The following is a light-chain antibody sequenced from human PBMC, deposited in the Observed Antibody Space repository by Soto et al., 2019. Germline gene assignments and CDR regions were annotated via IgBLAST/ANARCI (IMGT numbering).Light chain of an antibody. V-gene: IGKV3-20*01. CDR1: QSVSSSY. CDR3: QHLNSYPVT. Sequence: EIVLTQSPGTLSLSPGERAPLSCRASQSVSSSYLAWYQQKPGQAPRLLIYGASSRATGIPDRFSGSGSGTDFTLTISRLEPEDFATYYCQHLNSYPVTFGQGTRLEIK. CDR2: GAS. J-gene: IGKJ5*01.